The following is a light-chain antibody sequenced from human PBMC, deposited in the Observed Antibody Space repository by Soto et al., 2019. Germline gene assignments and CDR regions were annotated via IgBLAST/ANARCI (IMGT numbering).Light chain of an antibody. CDR1: QNISST. J-gene: IGKJ4*01. Sequence: ETVMTQSPATLSVSPGERAILSCRASQNISSTLAWYQQKPGQAPRLLIHRASTRATGIPARFSGSGSGTDFTLTISSLQSEDFAVFFCQQYKYWPLTFGGGTKVEIK. V-gene: IGKV3-15*01. CDR3: QQYKYWPLT. CDR2: RAS.